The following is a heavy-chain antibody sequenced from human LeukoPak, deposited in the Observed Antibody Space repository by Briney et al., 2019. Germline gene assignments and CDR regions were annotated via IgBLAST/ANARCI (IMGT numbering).Heavy chain of an antibody. Sequence: SETLSLTCTVSGGSISSYYWSWIRQPAGKGLEWIGRIYTSGSTNSNPSLRSRVTMSVDMSKNQLSLKLSSVTAADTAVYYCAREESGDPGALDIWGQGTMVTVSS. CDR1: GGSISSYY. D-gene: IGHD1-26*01. J-gene: IGHJ3*02. V-gene: IGHV4-4*07. CDR3: AREESGDPGALDI. CDR2: IYTSGST.